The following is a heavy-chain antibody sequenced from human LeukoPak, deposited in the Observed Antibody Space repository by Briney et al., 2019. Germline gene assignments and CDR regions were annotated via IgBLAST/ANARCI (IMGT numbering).Heavy chain of an antibody. CDR2: IYSDGST. V-gene: IGHV3-66*01. J-gene: IGHJ4*02. Sequence: TGGSLRLSCAASGLTVSSNYMSWVRQAPGKGLEWVSVIYSDGSTYYADSVKGRFTISRDNSKNTVYLQMNSLRAEDTAVYFCARRPDYGGTPTFDHWGQGTLVTVSS. CDR3: ARRPDYGGTPTFDH. D-gene: IGHD4-23*01. CDR1: GLTVSSNY.